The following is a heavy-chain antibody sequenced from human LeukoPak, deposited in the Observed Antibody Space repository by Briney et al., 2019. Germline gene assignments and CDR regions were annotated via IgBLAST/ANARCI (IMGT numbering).Heavy chain of an antibody. J-gene: IGHJ4*02. D-gene: IGHD6-13*01. CDR2: IYYSGST. Sequence: SETLSLTCTVSGGSISSYYWSWIRQPPGKGLEWIGYIYYSGSTNYNPSLKSRVTISVDTSKNQFSLKLSSVTAADTAVYYCARGGSSSWYALNWGQGTLVTVSS. CDR1: GGSISSYY. V-gene: IGHV4-59*12. CDR3: ARGGSSSWYALN.